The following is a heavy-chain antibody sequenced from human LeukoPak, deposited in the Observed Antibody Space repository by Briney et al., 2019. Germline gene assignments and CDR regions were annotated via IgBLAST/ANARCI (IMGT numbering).Heavy chain of an antibody. Sequence: SVKVSCKASGGTFSSYAISWVRQAPGQGLEWMGGIIPIFGTANYAQTFQGRVTITADESTSTAYMELSSLRSEDTAVYYCARGRDTAMVCRDWGQGTLVTVSS. J-gene: IGHJ4*02. V-gene: IGHV1-69*13. CDR3: ARGRDTAMVCRD. CDR2: IIPIFGTA. CDR1: GGTFSSYA. D-gene: IGHD5-18*01.